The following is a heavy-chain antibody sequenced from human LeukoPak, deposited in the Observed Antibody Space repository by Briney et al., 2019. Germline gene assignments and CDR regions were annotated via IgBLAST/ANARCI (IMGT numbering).Heavy chain of an antibody. J-gene: IGHJ4*02. CDR2: IHPSTGNP. V-gene: IGHV7-4-1*02. Sequence: ASVKVSCKASGYTFANYAMNWVRQAPGQGLEWMGWIHPSTGNPTYAQDFTGRFVFSLDTSVSTTYLQISSLKAEDTAVYYCARAYQRLGQLSLPDYWGQGTLVTVSS. CDR1: GYTFANYA. D-gene: IGHD3-16*02. CDR3: ARAYQRLGQLSLPDY.